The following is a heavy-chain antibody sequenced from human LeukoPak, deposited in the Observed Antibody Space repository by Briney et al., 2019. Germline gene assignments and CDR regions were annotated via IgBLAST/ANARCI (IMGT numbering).Heavy chain of an antibody. CDR3: AREEMGIFDY. D-gene: IGHD5-24*01. J-gene: IGHJ4*02. V-gene: IGHV4-34*01. Sequence: SETLSLTCAVYGGSFSGYYWSWIRQPPGKGLEWIGEINHSGSTNYNPSLKSRVTISVDTSKNQFSLKLSSVTAADTAVHYCAREEMGIFDYWGQGTLVTVSS. CDR2: INHSGST. CDR1: GGSFSGYY.